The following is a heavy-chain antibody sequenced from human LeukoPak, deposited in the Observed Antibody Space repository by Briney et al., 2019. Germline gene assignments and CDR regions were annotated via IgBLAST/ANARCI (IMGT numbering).Heavy chain of an antibody. CDR2: IRYDGSNK. V-gene: IGHV3-30*02. D-gene: IGHD3-22*01. J-gene: IGHJ4*02. CDR1: GFTVNNNY. Sequence: GGSLRLSCAASGFTVNNNYMIWVRQAPGKGLEWVAFIRYDGSNKYYADSVKGRFTISRDNSKNTLYLQMNSLRAEDTAVYYCAGETYYYDSSGYFDYWGQGTLVTVSS. CDR3: AGETYYYDSSGYFDY.